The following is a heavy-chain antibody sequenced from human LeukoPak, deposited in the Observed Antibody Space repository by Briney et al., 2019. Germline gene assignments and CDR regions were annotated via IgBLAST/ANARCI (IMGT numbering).Heavy chain of an antibody. J-gene: IGHJ4*02. CDR3: VRDPERYLRTGHYDY. CDR1: GYTFSSYS. Sequence: PGGSLRLSCLASGYTFSSYSINWVRQAPGKGLEWVSSISVRSNYIYYADSVRGRFRISRDDARDSLYLQMNSLRAEDTAVYYCVRDPERYLRTGHYDYWGQGTLVIVSS. V-gene: IGHV3-21*01. CDR2: ISVRSNYI. D-gene: IGHD3-10*02.